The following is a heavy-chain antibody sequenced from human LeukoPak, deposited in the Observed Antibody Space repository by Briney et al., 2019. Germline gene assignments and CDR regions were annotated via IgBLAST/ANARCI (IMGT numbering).Heavy chain of an antibody. CDR3: ARLPRKFGDDI. Sequence: SETLSLTCTVSGYSISSGYYWGWIRQPPGKGLEWIGSIYHSGSTYYNPSLKSRVTISVDTSKNQFSLKLSSVTAADTAVYYCARLPRKFGDDIWGQGTMVTVSS. CDR1: GYSISSGYY. J-gene: IGHJ3*02. V-gene: IGHV4-38-2*02. CDR2: IYHSGST. D-gene: IGHD3-10*01.